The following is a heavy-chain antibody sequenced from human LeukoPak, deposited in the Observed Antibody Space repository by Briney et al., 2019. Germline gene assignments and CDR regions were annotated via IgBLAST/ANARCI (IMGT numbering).Heavy chain of an antibody. CDR3: ARAGVWDYSDSSGYHNAAFDV. Sequence: ASVKVSCKASGYTFTDYYMHWVRQAPGQGLEWMGWINPSSGGTNYAQKFQGRVTVTRDTSISTAYMDLSRLRSDDTAVYYCARAGVWDYSDSSGYHNAAFDVWGQGTMVTVSS. J-gene: IGHJ3*01. V-gene: IGHV1-2*02. CDR1: GYTFTDYY. CDR2: INPSSGGT. D-gene: IGHD3-22*01.